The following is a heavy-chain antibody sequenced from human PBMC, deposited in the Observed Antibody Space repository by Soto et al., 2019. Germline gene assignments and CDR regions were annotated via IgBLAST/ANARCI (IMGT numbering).Heavy chain of an antibody. D-gene: IGHD1-26*01. CDR2: ISDDVTTT. Sequence: GGSLRLSCVVSGFTFSMYWMHWVRQVPGQSPFWVSRISDDVTTTNYADSVRGRFTISRDNSKNTLYLQMNNLKPDDTAIYYCTRGHRADSSGTGDHWGQGTPVTVSS. CDR1: GFTFSMYW. CDR3: TRGHRADSSGTGDH. V-gene: IGHV3-74*01. J-gene: IGHJ4*02.